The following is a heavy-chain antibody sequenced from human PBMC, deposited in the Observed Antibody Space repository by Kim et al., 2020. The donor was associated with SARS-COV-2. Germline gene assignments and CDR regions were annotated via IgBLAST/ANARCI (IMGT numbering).Heavy chain of an antibody. D-gene: IGHD5-18*01. V-gene: IGHV3-30*01. CDR3: ASSGYSYGFDY. Sequence: KDYADSVKGRFTISRDNYKNTLYLQMNSRGAEDTAVYYCASSGYSYGFDYWGQGTLVTVSS. J-gene: IGHJ4*02. CDR2: K.